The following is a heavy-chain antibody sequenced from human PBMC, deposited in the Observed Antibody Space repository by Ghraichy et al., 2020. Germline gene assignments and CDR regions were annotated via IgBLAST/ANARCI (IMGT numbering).Heavy chain of an antibody. CDR3: ARGSAFDI. J-gene: IGHJ3*02. CDR2: TYYRSRWFN. CDR1: GDSVSSNSAA. Sequence: SETLSLTCAISGDSVSSNSAAWNWIRQSPSRGLEWLGRTYYRSRWFNDYALSLKSRITINPDTSKNQFSLQLNSVTPEDTAVYYCARGSAFDIWGQGTMVTVSS. V-gene: IGHV6-1*01.